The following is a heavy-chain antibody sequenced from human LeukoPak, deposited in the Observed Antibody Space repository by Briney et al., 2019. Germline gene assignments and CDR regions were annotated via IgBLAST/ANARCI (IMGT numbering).Heavy chain of an antibody. D-gene: IGHD6-13*01. CDR3: VRDSGYSSSWYLIDDDFDI. J-gene: IGHJ3*02. V-gene: IGHV4-59*02. Sequence: SETLSLTCAGSGGSVSGYYWSWVRQFPGRRLEWIGYIHYSGRTNYNPSLKSRITLSLETSSNQISLELKSVTSADTALYYCVRDSGYSSSWYLIDDDFDIWGQGTMVIVSA. CDR1: GGSVSGYY. CDR2: IHYSGRT.